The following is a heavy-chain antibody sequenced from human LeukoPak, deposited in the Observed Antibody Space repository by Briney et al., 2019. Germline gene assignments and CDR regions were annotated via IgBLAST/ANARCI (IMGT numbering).Heavy chain of an antibody. CDR3: ARVPSLVRGLIDY. D-gene: IGHD3-10*01. CDR2: IYYSGST. J-gene: IGHJ4*02. CDR1: GGSISSGDYY. V-gene: IGHV4-30-4*01. Sequence: SETLSLTCTVSGGSISSGDYYWSWIRQPPGKGLEWIGYIYYSGSTYYNPSLKSRVTISVDTSKNQFSLKLSSVTAADTAVYYCARVPSLVRGLIDYWGQGTLVTVSS.